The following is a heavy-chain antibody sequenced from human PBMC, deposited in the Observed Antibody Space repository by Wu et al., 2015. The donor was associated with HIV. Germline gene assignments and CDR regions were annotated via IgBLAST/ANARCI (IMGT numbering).Heavy chain of an antibody. V-gene: IGHV1-18*01. J-gene: IGHJ4*02. CDR2: ISAYNGNT. CDR1: GGTFTSYA. CDR3: ARDGMCSGGSCFSTLTAGY. D-gene: IGHD2-15*01. Sequence: QVHLVQSGAEVKKSGSSVKVSCKASGGTFTSYAFSWVRQAPGQGFEWMGGISAYNGNTNYAEKLQGRVTMTTDTSTSTAYMELRSLRSDDTAVYYCARDGMCSGGSCFSTLTAGYWGQGTLVIVSS.